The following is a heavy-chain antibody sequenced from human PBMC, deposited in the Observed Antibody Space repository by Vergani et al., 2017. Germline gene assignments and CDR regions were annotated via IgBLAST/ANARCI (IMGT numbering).Heavy chain of an antibody. D-gene: IGHD3-10*01. J-gene: IGHJ4*01. CDR2: IKQDGSEN. CDR1: GFTFSSYW. CDR3: ARGGIRGVILDF. V-gene: IGHV3-7*03. Sequence: EMQMVESGGGLVQPGGSLRLSCAASGFTFSSYWMSWVRQAPGKGLEWVANIKQDGSENYYVDSVKDRFTISRDNAKNSLCLQMSSLRAEDTAVYYCARGGIRGVILDFWGQGTLVTVSS.